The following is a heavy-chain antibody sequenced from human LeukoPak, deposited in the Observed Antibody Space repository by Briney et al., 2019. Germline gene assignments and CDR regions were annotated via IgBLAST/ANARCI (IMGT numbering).Heavy chain of an antibody. J-gene: IGHJ5*02. CDR2: IYTSEIT. CDR1: GGSISSYY. Sequence: SETLSLTCTVSGGSISSYYWSWIRQPAGKGLEWIGRIYTSEITNYNPSLKSRVTMSVDTSKNQFSLKLSSVTAADTAVYYCAREGWYSSNWANNWFDPWGQGTLVTVSS. V-gene: IGHV4-4*07. D-gene: IGHD6-13*01. CDR3: AREGWYSSNWANNWFDP.